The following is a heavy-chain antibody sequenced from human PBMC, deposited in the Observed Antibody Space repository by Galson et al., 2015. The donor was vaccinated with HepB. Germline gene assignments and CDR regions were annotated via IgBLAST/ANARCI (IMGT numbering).Heavy chain of an antibody. CDR2: IYYSGST. CDR3: ARNRLLLTVTTMVWYFDL. V-gene: IGHV4-39*07. Sequence: SETLSLTCTVSGGSISSSSYYWGWIRQPPGKGLEWIGSIYYSGSTYYNPSLKSRVTISVDTSKNQFSLKLSSVTAADTAVYYCARNRLLLTVTTMVWYFDLWGRGTLVTVSS. J-gene: IGHJ2*01. CDR1: GGSISSSSYY. D-gene: IGHD4-17*01.